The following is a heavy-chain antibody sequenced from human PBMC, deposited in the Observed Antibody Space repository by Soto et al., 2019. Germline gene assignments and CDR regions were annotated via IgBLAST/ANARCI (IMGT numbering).Heavy chain of an antibody. CDR1: GFTFSSYA. D-gene: IGHD5-12*01. Sequence: GGSLRLSCAASGFTFSSYAMSWVRQAPGKGLEWVSAISGSGGSTYYADSVKGRFTISRDNSKNTLYLQMNSLRAEDTAVYSCAKSCMATGDHNAFDIWGQGTMVTVSS. CDR3: AKSCMATGDHNAFDI. J-gene: IGHJ3*02. V-gene: IGHV3-23*01. CDR2: ISGSGGST.